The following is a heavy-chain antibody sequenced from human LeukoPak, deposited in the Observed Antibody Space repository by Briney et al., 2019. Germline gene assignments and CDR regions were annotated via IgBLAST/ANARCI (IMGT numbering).Heavy chain of an antibody. CDR3: ARDYSMEDAFDI. CDR1: GGSISSGGYY. J-gene: IGHJ3*02. Sequence: PSETLSLTCTVSGGSISSGGYYWSWIPQHPGKGLEWIGYIYYSVSTYYNPSLKSLVTISVDTSKNQFSLKLSSVTAADTAVYYCARDYSMEDAFDIWGQGTMVTVSS. CDR2: IYYSVST. V-gene: IGHV4-31*01. D-gene: IGHD2-21*01.